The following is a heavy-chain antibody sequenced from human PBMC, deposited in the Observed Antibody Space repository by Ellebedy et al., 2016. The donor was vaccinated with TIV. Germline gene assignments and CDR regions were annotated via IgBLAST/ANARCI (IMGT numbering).Heavy chain of an antibody. D-gene: IGHD3-10*01. CDR3: ATDPSGSYFTGFDP. Sequence: PGGSLRLSCAASGFTVSSNYMSWVRQAPGKGLEWVSIIYSGGDTYYADSVKGRFTISRHNSENTLYLQMNSLRAEDTAVYYCATDPSGSYFTGFDPWGQGTLVTVSS. J-gene: IGHJ5*02. CDR1: GFTVSSNY. V-gene: IGHV3-53*04. CDR2: IYSGGDT.